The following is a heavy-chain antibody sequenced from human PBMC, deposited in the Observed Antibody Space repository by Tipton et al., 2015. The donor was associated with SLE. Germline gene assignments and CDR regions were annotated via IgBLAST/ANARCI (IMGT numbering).Heavy chain of an antibody. CDR1: GYTFPNYV. Sequence: QVQLVQSGAEVKKPGASVKVSCKASGYTFPNYVITWVRQAPGQGLEWMGWISAYNGNRKYAQKFQGGVTMTSDTSTGTAHMELRSLRSDDTAIYFCAGFYGSGKDGLDVWGQGTTVTVSS. J-gene: IGHJ6*02. V-gene: IGHV1-18*01. CDR3: AGFYGSGKDGLDV. CDR2: ISAYNGNR. D-gene: IGHD3-10*01.